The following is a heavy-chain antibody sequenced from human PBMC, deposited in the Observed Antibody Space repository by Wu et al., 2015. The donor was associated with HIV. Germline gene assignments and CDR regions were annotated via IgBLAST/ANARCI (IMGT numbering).Heavy chain of an antibody. Sequence: QVQLVQSGAEVTKPGASVRVSCQTSGYTFTAHYIHWVRQGPGQGFEWMGWLIPMFDSANYAQRFKGRVTITADESTRTVYMELSSLRSEDTAVYYCARESSGSSLSAFDIWGQGTLVTVSS. CDR3: ARESSGSSLSAFDI. CDR1: GYTFTAHY. V-gene: IGHV1-69*01. D-gene: IGHD1-26*01. CDR2: LIPMFDSA. J-gene: IGHJ3*02.